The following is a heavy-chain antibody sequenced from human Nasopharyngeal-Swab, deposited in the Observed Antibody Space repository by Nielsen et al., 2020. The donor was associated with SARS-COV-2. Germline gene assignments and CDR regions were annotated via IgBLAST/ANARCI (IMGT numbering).Heavy chain of an antibody. V-gene: IGHV3-15*04. CDR3: TTSFSTFEGQKDSFDS. CDR2: IETRADGATT. D-gene: IGHD3-10*02. CDR1: GFTFSNAR. Sequence: GESLKISCAASGFTFSNARMHWVRQAPGKGLEWVGRIETRADGATTYYVAPVKGRFTISRDDSKNMLYLQMYSLLTEDTAVFYCTTSFSTFEGQKDSFDSWGPGTQVTVSS. J-gene: IGHJ4*02.